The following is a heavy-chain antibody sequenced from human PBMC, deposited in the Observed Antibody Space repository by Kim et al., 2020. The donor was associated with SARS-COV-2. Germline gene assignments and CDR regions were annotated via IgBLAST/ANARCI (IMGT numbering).Heavy chain of an antibody. D-gene: IGHD3-3*01. CDR1: GGSISSNDYY. CDR3: ARGIFGVVIIPYYYYYMDV. Sequence: SETLSLTCTVSGGSISSNDYYWDWIRQPPGKGLEWIGSISYSGRTYYNPSLKSRVTISVDTSKNQISLKLSSVTAADTGVYYCARGIFGVVIIPYYYYYMDVWGKGTTGTVSS. J-gene: IGHJ6*03. CDR2: ISYSGRT. V-gene: IGHV4-39*01.